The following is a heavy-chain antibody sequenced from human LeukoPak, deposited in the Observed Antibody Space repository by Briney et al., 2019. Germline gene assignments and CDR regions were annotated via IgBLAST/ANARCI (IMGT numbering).Heavy chain of an antibody. CDR3: ARGKLGDFDY. CDR2: IYYSGST. CDR1: GGSISSYY. V-gene: IGHV4-59*01. Sequence: SETLSLTCTVSGGSISSYYWSWIRQPPGKGLEWIGYIYYSGSTNYNPSLKSRVTISVDTSKNQFSLKLSSVAAADTAVYYCARGKLGDFDYWGQGTLVTVSS. D-gene: IGHD3-3*02. J-gene: IGHJ4*02.